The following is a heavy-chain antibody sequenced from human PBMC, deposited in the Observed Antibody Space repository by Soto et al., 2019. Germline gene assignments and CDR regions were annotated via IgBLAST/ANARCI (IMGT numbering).Heavy chain of an antibody. CDR3: AKDFGSGSSFDY. CDR1: GFTFSSYG. D-gene: IGHD6-6*01. Sequence: HAGGSLRLSCAASGFTFSSYGMHWVRQAPGKGLEWVAVISYDGSNKYYADSVKGRFTISRDNSKNTLYLQMNSLRAEDTAVYYCAKDFGSGSSFDYWGQGTLVTVSS. V-gene: IGHV3-30*18. J-gene: IGHJ4*02. CDR2: ISYDGSNK.